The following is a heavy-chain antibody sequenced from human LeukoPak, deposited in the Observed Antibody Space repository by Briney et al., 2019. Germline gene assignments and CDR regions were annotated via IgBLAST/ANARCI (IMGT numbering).Heavy chain of an antibody. D-gene: IGHD2-15*01. J-gene: IGHJ4*02. CDR1: GLTFSSYA. V-gene: IGHV3-23*01. CDR3: ARQLGYCSDGTCYFEY. Sequence: GGSLRLSCAASGLTFSSYAMSWVRRTPGKGLEWVSAISGNGGSTYYADSVKGRFTISRDNSKNTPYLQMNSLRAEDTAVYYCARQLGYCSDGTCYFEYWGQGTLVTVSS. CDR2: ISGNGGST.